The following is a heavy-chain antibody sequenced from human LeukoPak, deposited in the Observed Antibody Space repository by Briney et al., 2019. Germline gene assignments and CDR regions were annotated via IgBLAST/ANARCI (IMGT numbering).Heavy chain of an antibody. Sequence: SVKVSCKASGGTFSSYAISWVRQAPGQGLEWMGRIIPILGIANYAQKFQGRATITADKSTSTAYMELSSLRSEDTAVYYCARHPYSSSWLPDYYYGMDVWGQGTTVTVSS. D-gene: IGHD6-13*01. CDR2: IIPILGIA. J-gene: IGHJ6*02. V-gene: IGHV1-69*04. CDR3: ARHPYSSSWLPDYYYGMDV. CDR1: GGTFSSYA.